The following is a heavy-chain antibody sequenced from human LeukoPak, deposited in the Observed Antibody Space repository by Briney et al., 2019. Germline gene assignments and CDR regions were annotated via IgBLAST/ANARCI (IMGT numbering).Heavy chain of an antibody. Sequence: TGGSLRLSCAASGFTFSTYWMHWVRQAPGKGLVWVSRIKSDGSSTNYADSVKGRFTISRDNAKNTLYLQLNSLTAEDTAIYYCAREVGGSRAFDVWGQGTMVTVSS. CDR1: GFTFSTYW. J-gene: IGHJ3*01. CDR2: IKSDGSST. D-gene: IGHD6-13*01. V-gene: IGHV3-74*01. CDR3: AREVGGSRAFDV.